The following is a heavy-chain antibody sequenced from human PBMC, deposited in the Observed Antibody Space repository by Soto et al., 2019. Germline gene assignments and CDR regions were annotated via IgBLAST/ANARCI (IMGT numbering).Heavy chain of an antibody. V-gene: IGHV1-69*04. CDR1: GGTFSSYT. CDR3: AREDCSGGSCYSEAEYYYYYMDV. J-gene: IGHJ6*03. CDR2: IIPILGIA. D-gene: IGHD2-15*01. Sequence: SVKVSCKASGGTFSSYTISWVRQAPGQGLEWLGRIIPILGIANYAQKFQGRVTITADKSTSTAYMELSSLRSEDTAVYYCAREDCSGGSCYSEAEYYYYYMDVWGKGTTVTVSS.